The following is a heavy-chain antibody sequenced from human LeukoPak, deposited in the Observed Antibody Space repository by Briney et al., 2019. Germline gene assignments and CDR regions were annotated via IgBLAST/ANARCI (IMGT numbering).Heavy chain of an antibody. J-gene: IGHJ4*02. CDR3: AREFRWLVPAFDY. CDR1: RFTLSTYW. V-gene: IGHV3-7*03. Sequence: GGSLRLSCAASRFTLSTYWMSWVRQAPGKGLEWVANIKQDGSEKYYVDSVKGRFTISRDNAKNSLYLQMNSLRAEDTAVYYCAREFRWLVPAFDYWGQGTLVTVSS. CDR2: IKQDGSEK. D-gene: IGHD6-19*01.